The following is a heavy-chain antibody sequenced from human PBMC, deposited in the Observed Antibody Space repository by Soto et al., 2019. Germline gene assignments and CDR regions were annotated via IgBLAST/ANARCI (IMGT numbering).Heavy chain of an antibody. Sequence: EVQLLDSGGGLVQPGGPLTLSCAASGFTFSSFSMTWVRQAPGKGLEWVSTINTGGATYYADSVKGRFTISRDNSKNTWYLQMNSLRAEDTAVYYCAKGSGGYYYEYWGQGTLVTVSS. CDR2: INTGGAT. CDR1: GFTFSSFS. V-gene: IGHV3-23*01. CDR3: AKGSGGYYYEY. J-gene: IGHJ4*02. D-gene: IGHD3-22*01.